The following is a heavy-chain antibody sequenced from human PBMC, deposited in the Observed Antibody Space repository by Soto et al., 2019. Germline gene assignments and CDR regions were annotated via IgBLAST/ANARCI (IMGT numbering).Heavy chain of an antibody. J-gene: IGHJ4*02. CDR2: IRFDGSNI. CDR3: ARDGVGGTVFFGYHDY. Sequence: SLRLSCAVSEIIFSGYGMHWVRQAPGKGLEWGAVIRFDGSNIHYANSVKGRFTISRDNSKNTLYLQMDSLRAEDTAVYYCARDGVGGTVFFGYHDYWGQGDLVTVS. V-gene: IGHV3-33*01. CDR1: EIIFSGYG. D-gene: IGHD1-26*01.